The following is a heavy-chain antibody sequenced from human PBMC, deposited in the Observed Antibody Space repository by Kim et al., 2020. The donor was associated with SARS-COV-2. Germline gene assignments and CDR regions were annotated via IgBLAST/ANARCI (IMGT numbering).Heavy chain of an antibody. CDR3: ARFAGSSWYFAAFDI. V-gene: IGHV1-46*01. CDR1: GYTFTSYY. J-gene: IGHJ3*02. CDR2: INPSGGST. Sequence: ASLKVSCKASGYTFTSYYMHWVRQAPGQGLEWMGIINPSGGSTSYAQKFQGRVTMTRDTSTSTVYMELSSLRSEDTAVYYCARFAGSSWYFAAFDIWGQGTMVTVSS. D-gene: IGHD6-13*01.